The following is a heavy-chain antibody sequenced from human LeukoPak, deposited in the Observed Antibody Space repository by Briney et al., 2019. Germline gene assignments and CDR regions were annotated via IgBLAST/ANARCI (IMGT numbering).Heavy chain of an antibody. CDR1: GVSISSSNSY. J-gene: IGHJ3*02. Sequence: SETLSLTCTVSGVSISSSNSYWGWIRQPPGKGLEWIGSIYYSGNTYYNASLKSQVSISIDTSKNQFSLRLTSVTAADTAVYYCAIIAVAGDAFDIWGQGTMVTVSS. CDR3: AIIAVAGDAFDI. CDR2: IYYSGNT. D-gene: IGHD6-19*01. V-gene: IGHV4-39*01.